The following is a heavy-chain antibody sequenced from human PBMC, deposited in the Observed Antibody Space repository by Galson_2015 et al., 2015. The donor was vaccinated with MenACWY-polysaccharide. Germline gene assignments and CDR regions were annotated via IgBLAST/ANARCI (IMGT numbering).Heavy chain of an antibody. CDR2: ISGSGGNT. Sequence: SLRLSCAASGFTFSNYAMTWVRQAPGEGLDWVSGISGSGGNTYYADSVKGRFTISRDNSKNTLYLQMNSLRAEDTAVYYCAKGYGGSSKQSNYCSYGMDVWGHGTPVTVSS. CDR1: GFTFSNYA. J-gene: IGHJ6*02. D-gene: IGHD1-26*01. V-gene: IGHV3-23*01. CDR3: AKGYGGSSKQSNYCSYGMDV.